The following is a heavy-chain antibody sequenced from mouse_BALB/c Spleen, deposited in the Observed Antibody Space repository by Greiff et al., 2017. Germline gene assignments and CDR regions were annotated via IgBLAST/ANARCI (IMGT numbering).Heavy chain of an antibody. CDR2: ISTYYGDA. D-gene: IGHD2-2*01. CDR3: ARDGYEYYYAMDY. CDR1: GYTFTDYA. J-gene: IGHJ4*01. Sequence: QVQLQQSGAELVRPGVSVKISCKGSGYTFTDYAMHWVKQSHAKSLEWIGVISTYYGDASYNQKFKGKATMTVDKSSSTAYMELARLTSEDSAIYYCARDGYEYYYAMDYWGQGTSVTVSS. V-gene: IGHV1S137*01.